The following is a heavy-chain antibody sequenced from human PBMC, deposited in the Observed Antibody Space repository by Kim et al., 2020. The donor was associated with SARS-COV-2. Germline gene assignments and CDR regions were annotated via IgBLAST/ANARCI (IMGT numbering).Heavy chain of an antibody. J-gene: IGHJ4*02. CDR2: NI. CDR3: ARDLLHTGFDF. V-gene: IGHV1-3*01. D-gene: IGHD5-12*01. Sequence: NIKYSQNFQGRATLTWDTSANTAYMELSSLRSEDTAVYFCARDLLHTGFDFGGQGTLVTVSS.